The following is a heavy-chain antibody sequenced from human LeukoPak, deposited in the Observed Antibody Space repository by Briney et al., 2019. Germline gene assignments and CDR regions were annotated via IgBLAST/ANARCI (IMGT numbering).Heavy chain of an antibody. CDR3: ARDLSGGYYPDY. CDR2: ISAYNGNT. CDR1: GYTFTSYG. Sequence: ASGKVSCKASGYTFTSYGISWVRQAPGQGGEGMGWISAYNGNTNYAQKLQGIVTMTTDTSTSTAYMELRSLRSDDTAVYYCARDLSGGYYPDYWGQGTLVTVSS. J-gene: IGHJ4*02. D-gene: IGHD3-22*01. V-gene: IGHV1-18*01.